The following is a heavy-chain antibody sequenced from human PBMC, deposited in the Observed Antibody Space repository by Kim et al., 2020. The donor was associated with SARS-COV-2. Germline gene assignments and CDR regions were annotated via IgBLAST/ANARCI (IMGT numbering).Heavy chain of an antibody. CDR2: INRDGGEA. CDR3: ARDEPTNYYRF. V-gene: IGHV3-7*01. J-gene: IGHJ1*01. Sequence: GGSLRLSCAASGFTFSSYWMTWVRRAPGKGLEWLASINRDGGEAHYVDSVKGRFTISRDNAKNSLYLQLSTLRAEDTAVYFCARDEPTNYYRFWGQGTLVTVSS. CDR1: GFTFSSYW. D-gene: IGHD1-26*01.